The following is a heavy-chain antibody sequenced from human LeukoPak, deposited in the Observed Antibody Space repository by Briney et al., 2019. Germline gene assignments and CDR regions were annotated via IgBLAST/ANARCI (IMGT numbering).Heavy chain of an antibody. J-gene: IGHJ4*02. D-gene: IGHD2-2*01. Sequence: GGSLRLSCAASGFTFSDYYMSWIRRAPGKGLEWVSYISSSGSTIYYADSVKGRFTISRDNAKNSLYLQMNSLRAEDTAVYYCARVSSPAGPSLNYWGQGTLVTVSS. V-gene: IGHV3-11*01. CDR1: GFTFSDYY. CDR3: ARVSSPAGPSLNY. CDR2: ISSSGSTI.